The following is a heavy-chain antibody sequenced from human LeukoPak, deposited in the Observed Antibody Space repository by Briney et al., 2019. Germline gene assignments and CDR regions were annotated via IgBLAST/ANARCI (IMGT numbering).Heavy chain of an antibody. J-gene: IGHJ4*02. CDR1: GGSISSYY. V-gene: IGHV4-59*01. CDR2: IYYSGST. D-gene: IGHD5-12*01. Sequence: SETLSLTCTVSGGSISSYYWSWIRQPPGKGLEWIGYIYYSGSTNYNPSLKSRVTISVDTSKNRFSLKLSSVTAADTAVYYCARGNYNSGYDYFDYWGQGTLVTVSS. CDR3: ARGNYNSGYDYFDY.